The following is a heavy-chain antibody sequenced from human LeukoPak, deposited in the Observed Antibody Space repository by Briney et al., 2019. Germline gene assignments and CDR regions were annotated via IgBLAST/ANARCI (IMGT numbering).Heavy chain of an antibody. V-gene: IGHV3-74*01. D-gene: IGHD2-21*02. Sequence: RGSLRLSCAAPGFTFSNYWIYWVRQAPGKGLVWVARINPDGSGATYADSVKGRFTISRDNAKNTLYLQMNSLRAEDTAVYYCARAVVVSAADYWGQGTLVTVSS. J-gene: IGHJ4*02. CDR3: ARAVVVSAADY. CDR1: GFTFSNYW. CDR2: INPDGSGA.